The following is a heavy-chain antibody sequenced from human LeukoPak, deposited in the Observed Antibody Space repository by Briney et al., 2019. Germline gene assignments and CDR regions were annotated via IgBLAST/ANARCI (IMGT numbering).Heavy chain of an antibody. CDR3: AKEGSQYASSWFDY. CDR2: ISHDGTVT. J-gene: IGHJ4*02. Sequence: GGSLRLSCEASGFTFSSYGMQWVRQAPGMGPEWVSVISHDGTVTHYADSVKGRFTISRDSSANTLYLQMDSLRTEDTAVYYCAKEGSQYASSWFDYWGQGTLVTVSS. D-gene: IGHD6-13*01. V-gene: IGHV3-30*18. CDR1: GFTFSSYG.